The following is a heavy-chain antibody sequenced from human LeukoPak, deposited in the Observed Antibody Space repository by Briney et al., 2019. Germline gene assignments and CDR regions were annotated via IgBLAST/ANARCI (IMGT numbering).Heavy chain of an antibody. CDR1: GYSFTSYW. CDR3: ARLPMDIYYYYYGMDV. D-gene: IGHD3/OR15-3a*01. V-gene: IGHV5-10-1*01. Sequence: GESLKISCKGSGYSFTSYWISWARQMPGKGLEWMGRIDPSDSYTNYSPSFQGHVTISADKSISTAYLQWSSLKASDTAMYYCARLPMDIYYYYYGMDVWGQGTTVTVSS. J-gene: IGHJ6*02. CDR2: IDPSDSYT.